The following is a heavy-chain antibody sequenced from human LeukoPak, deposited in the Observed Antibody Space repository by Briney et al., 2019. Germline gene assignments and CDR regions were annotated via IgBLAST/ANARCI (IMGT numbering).Heavy chain of an antibody. D-gene: IGHD3-9*01. CDR3: ARRDYDILTGYSTYYMDV. CDR2: INHSGST. J-gene: IGHJ6*03. CDR1: VGSFSGYY. Sequence: SETLSLTCAVYVGSFSGYYWSWIRQPPGKGLEWIGEINHSGSTNYNPSLKSRLTISVDTSKNQFSLKLTSLSAADTAVYYCARRDYDILTGYSTYYMDVWAKGTTVIISS. V-gene: IGHV4-34*01.